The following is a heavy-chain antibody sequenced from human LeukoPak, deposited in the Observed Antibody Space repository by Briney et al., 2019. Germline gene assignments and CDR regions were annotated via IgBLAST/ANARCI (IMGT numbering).Heavy chain of an antibody. Sequence: KPSETLSLTCTVSGGSISSYYWSWIRQPPGKGLEWIGYIYYSGSTNYNPSLKSRVTISVDTSKNQFSLKLSSVTAADTAVYYCARCDSSGYLATPDYWGQGTLVTVSS. CDR2: IYYSGST. D-gene: IGHD3-22*01. CDR1: GGSISSYY. CDR3: ARCDSSGYLATPDY. J-gene: IGHJ4*02. V-gene: IGHV4-59*01.